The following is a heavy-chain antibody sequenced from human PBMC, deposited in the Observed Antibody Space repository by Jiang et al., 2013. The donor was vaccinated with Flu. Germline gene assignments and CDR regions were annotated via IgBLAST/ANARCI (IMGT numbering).Heavy chain of an antibody. CDR1: GGTFSSYA. D-gene: IGHD3-10*01. CDR3: ASSDYYGSGSYYGLLDY. Sequence: SGAEVKKPGSSVKVSCKASGGTFSSYAISWVRQAPGQGLEWMGGIIPIFGTANYAQKFQGRVTITADESTSTAYMELSSLRSEDTAVYYCASSDYYGSGSYYGLLDYWGQGTLVTVSS. CDR2: IIPIFGTA. V-gene: IGHV1-69*01. J-gene: IGHJ4*02.